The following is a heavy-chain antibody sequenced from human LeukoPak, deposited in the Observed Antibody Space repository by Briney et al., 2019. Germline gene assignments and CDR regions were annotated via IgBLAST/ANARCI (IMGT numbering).Heavy chain of an antibody. D-gene: IGHD3-10*01. CDR3: ASVDYYGSGSYFDY. V-gene: IGHV4-30-4*01. CDR2: IYYSGST. CDR1: GGSISSGDYY. Sequence: SQTLSLTCTVSGGSISSGDYYWSWLRQPPGTGLEWIGYIYYSGSTYYNPSLKSRVTISVDTSKNQFSLKLSSVTAADTAVYYCASVDYYGSGSYFDYWGQGTLVTVSS. J-gene: IGHJ4*02.